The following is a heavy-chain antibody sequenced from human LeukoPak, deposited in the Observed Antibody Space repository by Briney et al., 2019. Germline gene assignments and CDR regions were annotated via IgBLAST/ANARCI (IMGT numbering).Heavy chain of an antibody. D-gene: IGHD3-10*01. J-gene: IGHJ4*02. CDR1: GYTFTSYG. V-gene: IGHV1-18*01. CDR2: ISAYNGNT. Sequence: ASVKVSCKASGYTFTSYGISWVRQAPGQGLEWMGWISAYNGNTNYAQKFQGRVTMTRDTSINTAYMELSRLRSDDTAVYYCARDGGLRGVITYWGQGTLVTVSS. CDR3: ARDGGLRGVITY.